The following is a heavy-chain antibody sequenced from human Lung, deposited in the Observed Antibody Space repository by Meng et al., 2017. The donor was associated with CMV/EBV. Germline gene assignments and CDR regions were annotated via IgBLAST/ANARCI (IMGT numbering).Heavy chain of an antibody. CDR1: GYTFTSYY. D-gene: IGHD2-2*02. CDR3: ARGGDIVVVPAAIPWHY. Sequence: ASVXVSCKASGYTFTSYYMHWVRQAPGQGLEWMGIINPSGGSTSYAQKFQGRVTMTRDTSTSTVYMELSSLRSEDTAVYYCARGGDIVVVPAAIPWHYWGQGXLVTVSS. V-gene: IGHV1-46*01. J-gene: IGHJ4*02. CDR2: INPSGGST.